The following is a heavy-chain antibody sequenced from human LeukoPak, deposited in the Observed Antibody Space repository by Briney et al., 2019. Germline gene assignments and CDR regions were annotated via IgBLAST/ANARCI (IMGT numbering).Heavy chain of an antibody. D-gene: IGHD3-10*01. V-gene: IGHV1-18*01. CDR3: VLVWFGELFWFDP. CDR1: GYTFSSND. CDR2: MNPYNGNT. J-gene: IGHJ5*02. Sequence: ASVKVSCKASGYTFSSNDINWVRQATGQGLEWMGWMNPYNGNTNYAQKLQGRVTMTTDTSTSTAYMELRSLRSDDTAVYYCVLVWFGELFWFDPWGQGTLVTVSS.